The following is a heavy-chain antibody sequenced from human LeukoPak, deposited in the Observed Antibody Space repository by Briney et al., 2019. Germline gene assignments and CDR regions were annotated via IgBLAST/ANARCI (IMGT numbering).Heavy chain of an antibody. CDR2: ISAYNGNT. Sequence: ASVKVSCKASGYTFTSYGISWVRQAPGQGLEWMGWISAYNGNTNYAQKLQGRVTMTTDTSTSTAYMELRSLRSDDTAVYYCARVGDFGVVIIPVFMGFDHWGQGTLVTVSS. J-gene: IGHJ5*02. V-gene: IGHV1-18*01. D-gene: IGHD3-3*01. CDR3: ARVGDFGVVIIPVFMGFDH. CDR1: GYTFTSYG.